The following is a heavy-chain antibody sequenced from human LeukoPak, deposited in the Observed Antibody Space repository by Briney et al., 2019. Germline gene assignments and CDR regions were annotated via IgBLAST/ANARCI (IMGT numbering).Heavy chain of an antibody. J-gene: IGHJ5*02. Sequence: PSETLSLTCAVYGGSFSGYYWSWIRQPPGKGLEWIGEINHSGSTNYNPSLKSRVTISVDMSTNQFSLKLSSVTAADTAVYYCARGGNWFDPWGQGTLVTVSS. V-gene: IGHV4-34*01. CDR3: ARGGNWFDP. CDR2: INHSGST. CDR1: GGSFSGYY.